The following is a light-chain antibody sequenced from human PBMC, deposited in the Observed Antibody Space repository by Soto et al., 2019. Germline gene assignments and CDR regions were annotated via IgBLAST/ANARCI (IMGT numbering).Light chain of an antibody. J-gene: IGLJ3*02. Sequence: QSALTQPPSASGSPGQSVTISCTGTSSDVGAYNYVSWYQQHPGKAPKLMIYELSKRPSGVPDRFSGSKSGNTASLTVSGLQAEDEADYYCSSYAGSNSFVVLGGGTKLTVL. V-gene: IGLV2-8*01. CDR2: ELS. CDR3: SSYAGSNSFVV. CDR1: SSDVGAYNY.